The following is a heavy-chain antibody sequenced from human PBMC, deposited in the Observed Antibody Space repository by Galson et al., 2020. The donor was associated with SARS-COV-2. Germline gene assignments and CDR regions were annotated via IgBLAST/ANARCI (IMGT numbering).Heavy chain of an antibody. D-gene: IGHD4-17*01. J-gene: IGHJ5*02. V-gene: IGHV3-48*03. CDR1: GFTFSSYE. Sequence: GESLKISCAASGFTFSSYEMIWVRQAPGKGLEWISYISSSGSPIYYADSVKGRFTISRDNAENSLYLQMNSLRAEDTAVYYCARGGDGTTVTYNWFDPWGQGTLVTVSS. CDR2: ISSSGSPI. CDR3: ARGGDGTTVTYNWFDP.